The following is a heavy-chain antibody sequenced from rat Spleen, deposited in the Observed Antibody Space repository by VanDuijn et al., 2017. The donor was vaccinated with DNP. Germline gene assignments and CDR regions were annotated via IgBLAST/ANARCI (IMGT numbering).Heavy chain of an antibody. CDR3: ARGGGGIWFAY. J-gene: IGHJ3*01. CDR2: ISYSGVT. CDR1: GYSITRNY. Sequence: EVQLQESGPGLVKPSQSLSLTCSVTGYSITRNYWGWIRHFPGNKMEWIGYISYSGVTSYNPSLRIRISITRDTSKNQSFLQLNSVTTEDTATYFCARGGGGIWFAYWGQGTLVTVSS. V-gene: IGHV3-1*01. D-gene: IGHD4-3*01.